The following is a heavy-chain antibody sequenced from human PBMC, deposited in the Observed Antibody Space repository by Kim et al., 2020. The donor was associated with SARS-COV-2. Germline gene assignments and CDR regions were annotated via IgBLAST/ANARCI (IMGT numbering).Heavy chain of an antibody. Sequence: YAQKVQGSVTMTTDPSTNTAYMELWSLRSDDTAMYYCARGAYGDVSFDYWGQGTLVTVSS. J-gene: IGHJ4*02. D-gene: IGHD4-17*01. CDR3: ARGAYGDVSFDY. V-gene: IGHV1-18*01.